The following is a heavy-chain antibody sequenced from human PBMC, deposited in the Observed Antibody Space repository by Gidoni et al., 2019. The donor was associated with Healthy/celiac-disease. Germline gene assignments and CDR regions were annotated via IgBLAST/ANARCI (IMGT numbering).Heavy chain of an antibody. CDR1: GGSISSYY. J-gene: IGHJ4*02. CDR3: ARAPIAAAGLYYFDY. CDR2: IYYSGSP. D-gene: IGHD6-13*01. Sequence: QVQLQESGPGLVKPSETLSLTCTVYGGSISSYYWSWIRQPPGKGLDWIGYIYYSGSPNYNPPLKSRVTISVDTSKTQFSLKLSSVTAADTAVYYCARAPIAAAGLYYFDYWGQGTLVTVSS. V-gene: IGHV4-59*01.